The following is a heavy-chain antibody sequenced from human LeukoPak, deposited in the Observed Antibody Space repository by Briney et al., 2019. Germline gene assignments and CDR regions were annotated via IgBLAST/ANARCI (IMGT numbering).Heavy chain of an antibody. V-gene: IGHV1-69*13. J-gene: IGHJ6*04. CDR1: RGTFSSYA. CDR3: ARGQYYCGSGSGYYYGMDV. D-gene: IGHD3-10*01. CDR2: IIPIFGTA. Sequence: SVKVSCKASRGTFSSYAISWVRQAPGQGLEWMGGIIPIFGTANYAQKFQGRVTITADESTSTAYMELSSLRSEDTAVYYCARGQYYCGSGSGYYYGMDVWGKGTTVTVSS.